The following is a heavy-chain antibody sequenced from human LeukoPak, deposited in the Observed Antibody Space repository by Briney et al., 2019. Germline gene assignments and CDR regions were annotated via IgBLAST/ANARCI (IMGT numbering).Heavy chain of an antibody. J-gene: IGHJ4*02. D-gene: IGHD6-19*01. Sequence: GGSLRLFCAASGFTLSTYSMNLVRQAPRKVLVWVSYISSSSDTIYYADSVNGRFTISRDNAKNSLYLQMTSLRDQDTALYYCARDLRSGWYYFDFWGQGALVTVSS. CDR3: ARDLRSGWYYFDF. CDR2: ISSSSDTI. CDR1: GFTLSTYS. V-gene: IGHV3-48*02.